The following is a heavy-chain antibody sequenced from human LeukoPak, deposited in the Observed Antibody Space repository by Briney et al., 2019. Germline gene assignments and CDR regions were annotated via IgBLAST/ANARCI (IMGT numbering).Heavy chain of an antibody. CDR2: INPNSGGT. V-gene: IGHV1-2*02. D-gene: IGHD3-10*01. Sequence: ASVKVSCKASGYTFTGYYMHWVRQAPGQGLEWMGWINPNSGGTNYAQKYQGRVTMTRDTSISTAYMELSRLRSDDTAVYYCARDLRFGELSDYWGQGTLVTVSS. CDR1: GYTFTGYY. CDR3: ARDLRFGELSDY. J-gene: IGHJ4*02.